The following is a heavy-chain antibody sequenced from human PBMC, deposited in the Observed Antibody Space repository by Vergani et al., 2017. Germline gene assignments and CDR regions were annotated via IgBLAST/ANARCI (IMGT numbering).Heavy chain of an antibody. J-gene: IGHJ6*03. CDR3: AKDPGDAKYYYYYMDV. D-gene: IGHD3-16*01. CDR1: GFTFSSYA. CDR2: ISGSGGST. Sequence: EVQLLESGGGLVQPGGSLRLSCAASGFTFSSYAMSWVRQAPGKGLEWVSAISGSGGSTYYADSVKGRFTISRDNSKNTLYLQMNSLRAEDTAVYYCAKDPGDAKYYYYYMDVWGKETTVTVSS. V-gene: IGHV3-23*01.